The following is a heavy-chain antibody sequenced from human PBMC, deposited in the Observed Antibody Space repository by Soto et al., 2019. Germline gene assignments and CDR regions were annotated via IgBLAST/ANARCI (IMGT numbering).Heavy chain of an antibody. CDR2: IIPIFGTA. CDR1: GGTFSGYA. V-gene: IGHV1-69*13. CDR3: ARERGYCSGGSCYYYYYGMDV. J-gene: IGHJ6*02. Sequence: AASVKVSCKASGGTFSGYAISWVRQAPGQGLEWMGGIIPIFGTANYAQKFQGRVTITADESTSTAYMELSSLRSEDTAVYYCARERGYCSGGSCYYYYYGMDVWGQGTTVTVSS. D-gene: IGHD2-15*01.